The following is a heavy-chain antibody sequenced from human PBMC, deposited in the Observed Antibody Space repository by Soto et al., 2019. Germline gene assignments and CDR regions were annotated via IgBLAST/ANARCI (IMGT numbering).Heavy chain of an antibody. CDR3: AKNSGSYYLDYYYGLDV. D-gene: IGHD1-26*01. V-gene: IGHV4-38-2*01. J-gene: IGHJ6*02. CDR2: IHHSGGT. CDR1: GYFITSGYY. Sequence: SETLSLTCVVYGYFITSGYYWGWIRQPPGKGLEWIGSIHHSGGTYYNPSLKSRVTILVDTSKNEFSLKLSSVTAADTAVYYCAKNSGSYYLDYYYGLDVWGQGTTVTVSS.